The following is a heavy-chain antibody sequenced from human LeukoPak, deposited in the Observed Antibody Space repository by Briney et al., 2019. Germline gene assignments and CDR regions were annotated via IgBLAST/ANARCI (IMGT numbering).Heavy chain of an antibody. J-gene: IGHJ6*03. Sequence: GGSLRLSCAASGFTFDNYAMHWVRQAPGKGLEWVSGISWNSGTKIYGDSVKGRFTISRDNAKNSLFLQMDSLRPDDTALYSCARVDRRGYSYDYGTMDVWGKGTTVTVSS. V-gene: IGHV3-9*01. CDR3: ARVDRRGYSYDYGTMDV. CDR2: ISWNSGTK. D-gene: IGHD5-18*01. CDR1: GFTFDNYA.